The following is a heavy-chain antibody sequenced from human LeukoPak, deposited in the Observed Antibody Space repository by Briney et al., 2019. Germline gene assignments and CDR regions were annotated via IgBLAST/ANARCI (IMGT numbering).Heavy chain of an antibody. V-gene: IGHV1-18*04. D-gene: IGHD2-15*01. CDR3: AREDCSGGSCYFFDP. CDR1: GYTFTSYG. CDR2: ISAYNGNT. Sequence: ASVKVSCKASGYTFTSYGISWVRQAPGQGLEWMGWISAYNGNTNYAQKLQGRVTMTTDTSTSTAYVELRSLRSDDTAVYYCAREDCSGGSCYFFDPWGQGTLVTVSS. J-gene: IGHJ5*02.